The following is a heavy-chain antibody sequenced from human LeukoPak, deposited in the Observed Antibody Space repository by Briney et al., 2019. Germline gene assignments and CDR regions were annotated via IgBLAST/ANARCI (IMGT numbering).Heavy chain of an antibody. J-gene: IGHJ4*02. CDR2: ISGSGGST. D-gene: IGHD3-22*01. CDR1: GFTFSSYA. CDR3: AKSSYYYDSSGYYPYYFDY. V-gene: IGHV3-23*01. Sequence: GGSLRLSCAASGFTFSSYAMSWVRQAPGKGLEWVSAISGSGGSTYYADSVKGRYTISRDNSKNTLYLQMNSLRAEDTAVYYCAKSSYYYDSSGYYPYYFDYWGQGTLVTVPS.